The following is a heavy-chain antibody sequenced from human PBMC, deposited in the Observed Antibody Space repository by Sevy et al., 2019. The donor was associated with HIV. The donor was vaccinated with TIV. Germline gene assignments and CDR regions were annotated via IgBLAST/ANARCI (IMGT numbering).Heavy chain of an antibody. CDR2: ISSSSSYI. V-gene: IGHV3-21*01. CDR1: GFTFSSYS. D-gene: IGHD5-12*01. J-gene: IGHJ4*02. Sequence: GGSLRLSCAASGFTFSSYSMNWVRQAPGKGLEWVSSISSSSSYIYYADSVKGGFTISRDNAKNSLYLQMNSLRAEDTAVYYCARDRGKYSGYDPPCYWGQGTLVTVSS. CDR3: ARDRGKYSGYDPPCY.